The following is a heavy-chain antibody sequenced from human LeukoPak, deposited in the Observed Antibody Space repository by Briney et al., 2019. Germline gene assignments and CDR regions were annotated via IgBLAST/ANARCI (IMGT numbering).Heavy chain of an antibody. D-gene: IGHD1-1*01. CDR1: GDSISRYY. J-gene: IGHJ4*02. CDR3: ARGRAGWNPTFFDY. V-gene: IGHV4-4*07. CDR2: IYSSGNT. Sequence: SETLPLTCTVSGDSISRYYWSWIRQPAGKGLEWLGRIYSSGNTNYNPSLKSRLTMSVDTSYNQLSLKLSSVTAADTAVYYCARGRAGWNPTFFDYWGQGTLVTVSS.